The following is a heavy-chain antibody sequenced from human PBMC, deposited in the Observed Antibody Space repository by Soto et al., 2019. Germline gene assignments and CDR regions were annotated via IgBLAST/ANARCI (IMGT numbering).Heavy chain of an antibody. J-gene: IGHJ4*02. Sequence: GDSVKVSCRASGFTFPSSAVQGVRQAPGERLEWMGWSNAGNGNTKYSQKCQDRVTITRDTSASTAYMELSSLRSEDTAVYYCASSGGYGDYGFDYWGQGTLVTVSS. CDR2: SNAGNGNT. CDR3: ASSGGYGDYGFDY. CDR1: GFTFPSSA. D-gene: IGHD4-17*01. V-gene: IGHV1-3*01.